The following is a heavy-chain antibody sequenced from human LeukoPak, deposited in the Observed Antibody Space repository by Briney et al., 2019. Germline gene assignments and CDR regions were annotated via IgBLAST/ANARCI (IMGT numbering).Heavy chain of an antibody. CDR1: LLTFTISA. V-gene: IGHV1-58*02. CDR2: IVVGSGKT. J-gene: IGHJ6*03. Sequence: AVTVSFKASLLTFTISAMQWVGQARGQHGEGVGWIVVGSGKTNHAQKFQEGVTITSDMSTSTAYMELSSLRSEDTAVYYCARGGYSSSWYYYYYYMDVWGKGTTVTVSS. CDR3: ARGGYSSSWYYYYYYMDV. D-gene: IGHD6-13*01.